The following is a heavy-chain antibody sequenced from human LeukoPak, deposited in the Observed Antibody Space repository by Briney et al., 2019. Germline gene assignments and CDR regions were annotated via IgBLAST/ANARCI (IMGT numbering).Heavy chain of an antibody. CDR2: TYYRSKWYD. CDR3: ARQSPTGHWFDP. J-gene: IGHJ5*02. Sequence: SQTLSLTCAISGDSVSSNSATWSWFRQSPSRGLEWLGRTYYRSKWYDDYAVSVKSRITINPDTSKNQISLQLNSVTSDDTAVYYCARQSPTGHWFDPWGQGTLVTVSS. V-gene: IGHV6-1*01. D-gene: IGHD1-14*01. CDR1: GDSVSSNSAT.